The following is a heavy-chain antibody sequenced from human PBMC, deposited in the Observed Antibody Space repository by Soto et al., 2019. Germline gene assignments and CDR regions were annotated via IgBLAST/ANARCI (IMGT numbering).Heavy chain of an antibody. CDR1: GFTFSSYA. CDR3: AKALRAGVVVAATFAFDI. CDR2: ISGSGGST. V-gene: IGHV3-23*01. Sequence: EVQLLESGGGLVQPGGSLRLSCAASGFTFSSYAMSWVRQAPGKGLEWVSAISGSGGSTYYADSVKGRFTISRDNSKNTLYLQMNSLRAEDTAVYYCAKALRAGVVVAATFAFDIWGQGTMVTVSS. D-gene: IGHD2-15*01. J-gene: IGHJ3*02.